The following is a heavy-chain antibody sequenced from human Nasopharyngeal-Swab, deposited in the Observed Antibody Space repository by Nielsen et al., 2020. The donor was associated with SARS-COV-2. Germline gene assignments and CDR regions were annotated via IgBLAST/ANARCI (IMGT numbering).Heavy chain of an antibody. Sequence: PGKGLEWIGSIYYSGSTYYNPSLKSRVTISVDTSKNQFSLKLSSVTAADTAVYYCARRVARAPRHEGDYYGMDVWGQGTTVTVSS. CDR3: ARRVARAPRHEGDYYGMDV. J-gene: IGHJ6*02. CDR2: IYYSGST. V-gene: IGHV4-39*01. D-gene: IGHD3-16*01.